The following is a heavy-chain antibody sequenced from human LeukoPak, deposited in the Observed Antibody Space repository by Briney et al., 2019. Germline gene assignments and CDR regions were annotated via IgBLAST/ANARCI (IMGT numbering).Heavy chain of an antibody. D-gene: IGHD6-19*01. Sequence: GGSLRLSCAASAFTFRTYWMSWVRQAPGKGLECVSVMYGSGTTYYADSVKGRFTISRDNFKNTLYLQMNSLRSEDTAVYYCARTSSGWFDPWGQGTPVTVSS. CDR2: MYGSGTT. CDR3: ARTSSGWFDP. CDR1: AFTFRTYW. J-gene: IGHJ5*02. V-gene: IGHV3-66*01.